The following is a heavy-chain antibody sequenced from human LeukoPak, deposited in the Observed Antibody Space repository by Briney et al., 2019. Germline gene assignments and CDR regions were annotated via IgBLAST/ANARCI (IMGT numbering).Heavy chain of an antibody. D-gene: IGHD1-26*01. J-gene: IGHJ4*02. V-gene: IGHV1-18*01. CDR3: ARASSDIGGVGVNFDY. CDR1: GYTFTSYG. Sequence: VASVTVSCKASGYTFTSYGISWVRQAPGQGLEWMGWISAYNGNTNYAQKLQGRVTMTTDTSTSTAYMELRSLRSDDTAVYYCARASSDIGGVGVNFDYWGQGTLVTVSS. CDR2: ISAYNGNT.